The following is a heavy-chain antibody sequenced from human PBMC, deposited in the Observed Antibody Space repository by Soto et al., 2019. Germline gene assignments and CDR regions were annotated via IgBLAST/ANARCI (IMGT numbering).Heavy chain of an antibody. CDR2: IKEDGSDK. V-gene: IGHV3-7*05. Sequence: EVQLVESGGALVQPGGSLRISCAGSGFTFSRYWMTWVRQAPGKGLEWVANIKEDGSDKYYVDSVKGRFTISRDNAQNSLYLQLNSLRAEDTAVYYCARQRDGYWGQGTLVTVSS. J-gene: IGHJ4*02. CDR1: GFTFSRYW. CDR3: ARQRDGY.